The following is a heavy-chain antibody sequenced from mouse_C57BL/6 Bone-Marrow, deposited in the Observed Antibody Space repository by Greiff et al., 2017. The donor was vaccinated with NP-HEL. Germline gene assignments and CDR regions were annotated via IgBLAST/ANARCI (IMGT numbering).Heavy chain of an antibody. CDR2: ISTGGGST. J-gene: IGHJ4*01. Sequence: DVQLVESGGGLVQPGGSLKLSCAASGFTFSDYYMYWVRQTPEKRLEWVAYISTGGGSTYYPDTVKGRFTISRDNAKNTLYLQMSRLKSEDTAMYYCASPYYYGSSYWAMDYWGQGTSVTVSS. CDR1: GFTFSDYY. D-gene: IGHD1-1*01. V-gene: IGHV5-12*01. CDR3: ASPYYYGSSYWAMDY.